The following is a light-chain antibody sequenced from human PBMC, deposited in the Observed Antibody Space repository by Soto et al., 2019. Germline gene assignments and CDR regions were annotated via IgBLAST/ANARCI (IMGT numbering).Light chain of an antibody. CDR2: RNN. J-gene: IGLJ3*02. Sequence: QSVLTRPPSASGTPGQRVTISCSGSSSNIGSNYVYWYQQLPGTAPKLLIYRNNQRPSGVPDRFSGSKSGTSASLAISGLRSEDEADYYCAAWDYSLSGWVFGGGTKVTVL. V-gene: IGLV1-47*01. CDR3: AAWDYSLSGWV. CDR1: SSNIGSNY.